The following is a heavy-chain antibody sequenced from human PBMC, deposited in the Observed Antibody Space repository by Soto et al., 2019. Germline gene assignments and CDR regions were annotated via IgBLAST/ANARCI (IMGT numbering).Heavy chain of an antibody. J-gene: IGHJ4*02. D-gene: IGHD2-21*02. Sequence: LRLSFAASGFTFSSYAMHWVRQAPGKGLEWVAVISYDGSNKYYADSVKGRFTISRDNSKNTLYLQMNSLRAEDTAVYYCARDPSSYCGGDCYFGYFDYWGQGTLVTVSS. V-gene: IGHV3-30-3*01. CDR1: GFTFSSYA. CDR3: ARDPSSYCGGDCYFGYFDY. CDR2: ISYDGSNK.